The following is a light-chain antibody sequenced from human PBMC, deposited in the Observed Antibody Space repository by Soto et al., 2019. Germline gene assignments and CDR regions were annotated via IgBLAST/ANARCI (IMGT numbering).Light chain of an antibody. Sequence: QSVLTQPASVSGSPGQSITISCTGTSSDVGGYHYVSWYQQHPGKAPKLMIYEVSNRPSGVSNRFSGSKSGNTASLTISGHQADDEADYYCSSYTRSSTLVVFGGGTKLTVL. V-gene: IGLV2-14*01. J-gene: IGLJ2*01. CDR3: SSYTRSSTLVV. CDR1: SSDVGGYHY. CDR2: EVS.